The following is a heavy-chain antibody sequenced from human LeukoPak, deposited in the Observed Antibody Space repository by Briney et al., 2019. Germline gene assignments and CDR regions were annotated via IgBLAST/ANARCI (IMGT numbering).Heavy chain of an antibody. Sequence: GGSLRLSCAASGFTFSSYGMHWVRQAPGKGLEWVAVISYDGSNKYYADSVKGRFTISRDNSKNTLYLQMSSLRAEDTAVYYCATQETVAGIYHAFDVWGQGTMVTVSS. J-gene: IGHJ3*01. V-gene: IGHV3-30*03. CDR1: GFTFSSYG. D-gene: IGHD6-19*01. CDR3: ATQETVAGIYHAFDV. CDR2: ISYDGSNK.